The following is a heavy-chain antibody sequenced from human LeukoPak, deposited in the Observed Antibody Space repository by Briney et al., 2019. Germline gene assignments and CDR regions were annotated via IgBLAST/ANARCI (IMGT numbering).Heavy chain of an antibody. V-gene: IGHV1-46*01. Sequence: ASVKVSCKESGYTFTSYYMHWVRQAPGQGLEWMGIINPSGGSTSYAQKFQGRVTMTRDTSTSTVYMELSSLRSEDTAVYYCARGNGITRWAHAFDIWGQGTLVTVSS. D-gene: IGHD3-10*01. CDR3: ARGNGITRWAHAFDI. CDR2: INPSGGST. J-gene: IGHJ4*02. CDR1: GYTFTSYY.